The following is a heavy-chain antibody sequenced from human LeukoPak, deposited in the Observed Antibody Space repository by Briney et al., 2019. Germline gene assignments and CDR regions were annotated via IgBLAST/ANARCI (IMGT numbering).Heavy chain of an antibody. V-gene: IGHV3-74*01. CDR2: FNTDGSST. CDR1: GFTFSSYW. D-gene: IGHD5-24*01. J-gene: IGHJ4*02. Sequence: AWSLILSGAASGFTFSSYWMHWVGQAPGNGLVWGSRFNTDGSSTSYADSVKGRFTSSTDNAKHTLYVQMKSLRAEDTAVYYCERVGWVQFMSFDYWGQGSLVTVSS. CDR3: ERVGWVQFMSFDY.